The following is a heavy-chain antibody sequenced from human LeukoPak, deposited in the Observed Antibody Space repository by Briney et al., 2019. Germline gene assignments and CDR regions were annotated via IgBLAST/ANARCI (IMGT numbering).Heavy chain of an antibody. CDR1: GGSISSSSYY. J-gene: IGHJ6*03. Sequence: SETLSLTCTVSGGSISSSSYYWGWIRQPPGKGLEWIGRIYTSGSTNYNPSLKSRVTISVDTSKNQFSLKLSSVTAADTAVYYCARDLPARAPRYYYYMDVWGKGTTVTVSS. CDR3: ARDLPARAPRYYYYMDV. V-gene: IGHV4-39*07. CDR2: IYTSGST.